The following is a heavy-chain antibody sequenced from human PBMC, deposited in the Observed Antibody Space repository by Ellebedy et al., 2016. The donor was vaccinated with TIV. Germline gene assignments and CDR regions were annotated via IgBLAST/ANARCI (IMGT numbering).Heavy chain of an antibody. Sequence: GESLKISCAVSGFPFTRYWMSWVRQAPGKGLEWVSYISSSGDAIYYADSVKGRFTMSRDDAKNSLYLQMNSLRAGDTAVYYCARDFSYYGMDVWGQGTAVTVSS. V-gene: IGHV3-48*03. J-gene: IGHJ6*02. CDR3: ARDFSYYGMDV. CDR1: GFPFTRYW. CDR2: ISSSGDAI. D-gene: IGHD2/OR15-2a*01.